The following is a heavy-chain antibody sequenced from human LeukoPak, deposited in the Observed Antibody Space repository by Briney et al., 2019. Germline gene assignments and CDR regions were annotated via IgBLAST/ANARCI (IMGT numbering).Heavy chain of an antibody. V-gene: IGHV1-2*02. J-gene: IGHJ4*02. D-gene: IGHD3-16*02. CDR1: GYTFTGYY. CDR3: SLVRLGELSLYQPFDY. Sequence: ASVKVSCKASGYTFTGYYMHWVRQAPGQGLEWMGWINPNSGGTNYAQKFQGRVTITADKSTSTAYMELSSLRSEDTAVYYCSLVRLGELSLYQPFDYWGQGTLVTVSS. CDR2: INPNSGGT.